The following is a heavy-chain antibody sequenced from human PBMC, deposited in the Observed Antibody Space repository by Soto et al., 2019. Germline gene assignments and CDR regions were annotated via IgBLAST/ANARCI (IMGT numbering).Heavy chain of an antibody. Sequence: QVQLVQSGAEVKKPGASVKVSCKASGYTFTSYGISWVRQAPGQGLEWMGWISAYNGNTKYAQKFQGRVTMTTDTPRRTVKMELRGVKSDETAVCYCASEGGGGFGSGSYYNNFDYWGQGTLVTVSS. D-gene: IGHD3-10*01. J-gene: IGHJ4*02. CDR2: ISAYNGNT. CDR3: ASEGGGGFGSGSYYNNFDY. CDR1: GYTFTSYG. V-gene: IGHV1-18*01.